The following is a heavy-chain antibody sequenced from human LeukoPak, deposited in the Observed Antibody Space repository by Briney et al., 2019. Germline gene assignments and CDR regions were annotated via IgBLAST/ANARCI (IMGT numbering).Heavy chain of an antibody. D-gene: IGHD2-2*01. CDR3: ARGRIVVVPAARRYFDL. CDR2: IYTSGNT. J-gene: IGHJ2*01. Sequence: SETLSLTCTVSGGSITSYYWTWIRQPAGKGLEWIGRIYTSGNTNYNPSLKSRVTMSLDTSKSQFSLKLSSVTAADTAVYYCARGRIVVVPAARRYFDLWGRGTLVTVSS. V-gene: IGHV4-4*07. CDR1: GGSITSYY.